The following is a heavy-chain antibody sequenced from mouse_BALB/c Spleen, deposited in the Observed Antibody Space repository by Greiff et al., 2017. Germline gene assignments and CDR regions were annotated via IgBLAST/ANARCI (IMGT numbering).Heavy chain of an antibody. CDR3: ARHYYGSSYAYFDV. V-gene: IGHV14-3*02. CDR1: GFNIKDTY. CDR2: IDPANGNT. J-gene: IGHJ1*01. Sequence: EVQLQQSGAELVKPGASVKLSCTASGFNIKDTYMHWVKQRPEQGLEWIGRIDPANGNTTYDPKFQGKATITADTSSNTAYLQLSSLTSEDTAVYYCARHYYGSSYAYFDVWGAGTTVTVSS. D-gene: IGHD1-1*01.